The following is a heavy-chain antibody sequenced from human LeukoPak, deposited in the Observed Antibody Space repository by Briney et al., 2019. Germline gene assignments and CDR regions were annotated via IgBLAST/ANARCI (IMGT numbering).Heavy chain of an antibody. CDR1: GFNFRSFI. J-gene: IGHJ4*02. CDR2: ISSSSSYI. Sequence: GGSLRLSCAASGFNFRSFIMNWVRQAPGKGLEWVSSISSSSSYIYYADSVKGRFTISRDNAKNSLYLQMNSLRAEDTAVYYCARDPYYYGSGSSLYYFDYWGQGTLVTVSS. CDR3: ARDPYYYGSGSSLYYFDY. D-gene: IGHD3-10*01. V-gene: IGHV3-21*01.